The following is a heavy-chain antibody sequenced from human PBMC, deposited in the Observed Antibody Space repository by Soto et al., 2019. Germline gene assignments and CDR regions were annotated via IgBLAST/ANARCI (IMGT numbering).Heavy chain of an antibody. Sequence: QLQLQESGPGLVKPSETLSLTCTVSGGSISSSSYYWGWIRQPPGMGLEWIGSIYYSRSTYYNPSLKSRVTRSVDTSKNQFSLKLSSVTAADTAVYYCARREYSGYDGGFDPWGQGTLVTVSS. CDR2: IYYSRST. D-gene: IGHD5-12*01. CDR1: GGSISSSSYY. J-gene: IGHJ5*02. V-gene: IGHV4-39*01. CDR3: ARREYSGYDGGFDP.